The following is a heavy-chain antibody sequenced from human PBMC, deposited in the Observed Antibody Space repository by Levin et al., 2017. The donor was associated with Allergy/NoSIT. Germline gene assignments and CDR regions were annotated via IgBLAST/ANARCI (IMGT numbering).Heavy chain of an antibody. CDR2: ISDNGVST. CDR3: AKSGVPAANNWFDP. CDR1: GFMFSSYA. D-gene: IGHD2-2*01. J-gene: IGHJ5*02. Sequence: GESLKISCAASGFMFSSYAMSWVRQAPGKGLEWVSSISDNGVSTYYAESVKGRFTISRDNSKSTLFLQMSSLRAGDTAVYFCAKSGVPAANNWFDPWGQGTLVTASS. V-gene: IGHV3-23*01.